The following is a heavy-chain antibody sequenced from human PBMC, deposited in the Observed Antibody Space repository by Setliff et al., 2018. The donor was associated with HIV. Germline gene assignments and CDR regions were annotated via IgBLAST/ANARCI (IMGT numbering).Heavy chain of an antibody. CDR3: ARGVPPDLYYDSSHGYDAFDI. J-gene: IGHJ3*02. V-gene: IGHV4-39*07. Sequence: PSETLSLTCTVSGGSISNSRYYWGWIRQPPGKGLEWVGSIYRTGDTHYNPSLKSRVTISVDTSKNQFSLKLSSVTAADTAVYYCARGVPPDLYYDSSHGYDAFDIWGQGTMVTVSS. D-gene: IGHD3-22*01. CDR1: GGSISNSRYY. CDR2: IYRTGDT.